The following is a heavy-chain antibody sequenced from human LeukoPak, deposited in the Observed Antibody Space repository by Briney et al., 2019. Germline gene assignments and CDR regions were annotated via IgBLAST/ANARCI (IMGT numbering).Heavy chain of an antibody. CDR1: GDSIINYY. CDR2: IYYTGTT. V-gene: IGHV4-59*01. Sequence: SETLSLTCSVSGDSIINYYWSWIRQSPEKGREWISYIYYTGTTKYNPSLASRVFMSVDTSKNQCSLRLTSVTVADTAVYYCAKEPSVWGQGILVTVSS. J-gene: IGHJ4*02. CDR3: AKEPSV.